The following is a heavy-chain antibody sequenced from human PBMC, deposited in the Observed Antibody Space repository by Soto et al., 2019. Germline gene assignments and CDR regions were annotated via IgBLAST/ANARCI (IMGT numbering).Heavy chain of an antibody. J-gene: IGHJ4*02. Sequence: EVQLAESGGGMVQPGGSLRLSCVASGFTFSSYDMHWVRQAPGKGLEYVSSISSNGDTTYYGNSVKGRFTISRDNFKNTLYLQMGSLRAEDMAVYYCVRRVSGNYDYWGQGTLVTVSS. CDR3: VRRVSGNYDY. CDR2: ISSNGDTT. CDR1: GFTFSSYD. V-gene: IGHV3-64*01. D-gene: IGHD1-7*01.